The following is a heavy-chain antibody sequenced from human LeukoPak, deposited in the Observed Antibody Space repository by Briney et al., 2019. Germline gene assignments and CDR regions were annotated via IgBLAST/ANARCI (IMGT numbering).Heavy chain of an antibody. CDR2: IRSKAYGETA. V-gene: IGHV3-49*03. D-gene: IGHD1-1*01. CDR1: GFTFGDYA. Sequence: GGSLRLSCTASGFTFGDYAMSWIRQAPGKGLEWVGFIRSKAYGETADYAASVKGRFTISRDDSKAIAYLQMNSLKTEDTAVYHCTRDRGAYNLYDYWGLGTLVTVSS. J-gene: IGHJ4*02. CDR3: TRDRGAYNLYDY.